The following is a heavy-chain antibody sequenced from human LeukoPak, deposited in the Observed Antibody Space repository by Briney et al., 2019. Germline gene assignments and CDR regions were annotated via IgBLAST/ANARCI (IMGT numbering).Heavy chain of an antibody. CDR1: GFTFSSYG. D-gene: IGHD3-10*01. Sequence: GGSLRLSCAASGFTFSSYGMHWVRQAPGKGLEWVAVISYDGSNKYYADSVKGRFTISRDNSKNTLYLQMNSLRAEDTAVYYCAKRGPGSPESGKYYFDYWGQGTLVTVSS. CDR3: AKRGPGSPESGKYYFDY. J-gene: IGHJ4*02. CDR2: ISYDGSNK. V-gene: IGHV3-30*18.